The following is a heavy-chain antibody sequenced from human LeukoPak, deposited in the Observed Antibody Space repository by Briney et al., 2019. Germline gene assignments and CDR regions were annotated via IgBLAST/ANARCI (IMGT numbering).Heavy chain of an antibody. Sequence: PGGSLRLSCAASGFTFSSYSMNWVRQAPGKGLEWVSSISSSSSYIYYVDSVKGRFTISRDNAKNSLYLQMNSLRAEDTAVYYCARDRGEVVDYWGQGTLVTVSS. D-gene: IGHD2-21*01. V-gene: IGHV3-21*01. CDR1: GFTFSSYS. CDR3: ARDRGEVVDY. CDR2: ISSSSSYI. J-gene: IGHJ4*02.